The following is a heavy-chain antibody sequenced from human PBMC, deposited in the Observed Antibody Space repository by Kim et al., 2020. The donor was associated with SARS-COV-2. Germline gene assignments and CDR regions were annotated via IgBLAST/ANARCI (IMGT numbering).Heavy chain of an antibody. Sequence: SVKVSCKASGGTFSSYAISWVRQAPGQGLEWMGGIIPIFGTANYAQKFQGRVTITADESTSTAYMELSSLRSEDTAVYYCATLGSRNGRYFDYWGQGTLVTVSS. J-gene: IGHJ4*02. D-gene: IGHD1-26*01. CDR1: GGTFSSYA. CDR2: IIPIFGTA. V-gene: IGHV1-69*13. CDR3: ATLGSRNGRYFDY.